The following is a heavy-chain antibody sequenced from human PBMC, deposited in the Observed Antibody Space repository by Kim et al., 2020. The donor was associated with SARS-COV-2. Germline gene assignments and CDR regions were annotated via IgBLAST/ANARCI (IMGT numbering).Heavy chain of an antibody. D-gene: IGHD3-16*01. CDR3: ARSDYLW. V-gene: IGHV3-7*01. J-gene: IGHJ4*02. Sequence: GSLRLSCAASGVMFSSYWMSWVRQAPGKGLEWVANIKQDGSEKNYVASVKGRFTISRDNTKTSLYLQMNNLRAEDTAVYYCARSDYLWWGQGTLVTVSS. CDR2: IKQDGSEK. CDR1: GVMFSSYW.